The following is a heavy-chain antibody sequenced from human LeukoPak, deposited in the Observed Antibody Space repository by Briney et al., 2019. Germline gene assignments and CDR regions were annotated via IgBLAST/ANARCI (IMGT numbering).Heavy chain of an antibody. CDR3: ARMGLMESGDPTGGFDY. J-gene: IGHJ4*02. Sequence: SETLSLTCTVSGGSISSYYWSWIRQPPGKGLEWIGYIYYSGSTNYNPSLKSRVTISVDTSKNQFSLKLSSATAADTAVYYCARMGLMESGDPTGGFDYWGQGTLVTVSS. V-gene: IGHV4-59*08. CDR1: GGSISSYY. CDR2: IYYSGST. D-gene: IGHD3-10*01.